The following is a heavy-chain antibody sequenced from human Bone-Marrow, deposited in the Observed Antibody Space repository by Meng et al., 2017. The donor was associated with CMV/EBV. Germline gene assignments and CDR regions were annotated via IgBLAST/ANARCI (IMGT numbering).Heavy chain of an antibody. Sequence: FSDYYMSWIRQAPGKGLEWVSYISSSGSTIYYADSVKGRFTISRDNAKNSLYLQMNSLRAEDTAVYYCARDEDYYDSSGYWRAGYLQHWGQGTLVTVSS. D-gene: IGHD3-22*01. CDR2: ISSSGSTI. V-gene: IGHV3-11*01. J-gene: IGHJ1*01. CDR1: FSDYY. CDR3: ARDEDYYDSSGYWRAGYLQH.